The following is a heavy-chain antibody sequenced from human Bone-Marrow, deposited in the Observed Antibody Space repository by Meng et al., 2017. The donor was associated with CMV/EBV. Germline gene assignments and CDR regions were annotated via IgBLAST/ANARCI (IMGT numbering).Heavy chain of an antibody. Sequence: GGALRLSCAASGFTFRTYTMHWIRQAPGKGLEWVSVLSQDEVDEYYADSVKGRFTISRDNSKNMLYLQMNNLTAEDTALYYCARDAATVGTHPPDYWGQGTLATVPS. CDR3: ARDAATVGTHPPDY. D-gene: IGHD4-23*01. V-gene: IGHV3-30*04. CDR1: GFTFRTYT. CDR2: LSQDEVDE. J-gene: IGHJ4*02.